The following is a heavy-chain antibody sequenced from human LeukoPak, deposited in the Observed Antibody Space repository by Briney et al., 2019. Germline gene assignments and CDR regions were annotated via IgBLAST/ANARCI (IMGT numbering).Heavy chain of an antibody. CDR3: AKDGAGRGAFDI. Sequence: HPGGSLRLSCAATGFTFSNYAMSWVRQAPGKGLEWVSTVSGGGGSTYYADSVRGRFTISRDNSKNSLYLQMNSLRTEDTALYYCAKDGAGRGAFDIWGQGTMVTVSS. V-gene: IGHV3-23*01. CDR1: GFTFSNYA. CDR2: VSGGGGST. D-gene: IGHD3-16*01. J-gene: IGHJ3*02.